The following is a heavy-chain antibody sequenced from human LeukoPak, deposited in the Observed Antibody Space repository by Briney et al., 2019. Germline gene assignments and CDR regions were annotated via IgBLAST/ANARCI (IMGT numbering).Heavy chain of an antibody. V-gene: IGHV5-51*01. J-gene: IGHJ5*02. CDR3: ARQGRGIAARPYNWFDP. CDR2: IYPGDSDT. CDR1: GYSFTSYW. Sequence: GESLKISCKGSGYSFTSYWIGWVRQMPGKGLGWIGIIYPGDSDTRYSPSFQGQVTISADKSISTAYLQWSSLKASDTAMYYCARQGRGIAARPYNWFDPWGQGTLLTVSS. D-gene: IGHD6-6*01.